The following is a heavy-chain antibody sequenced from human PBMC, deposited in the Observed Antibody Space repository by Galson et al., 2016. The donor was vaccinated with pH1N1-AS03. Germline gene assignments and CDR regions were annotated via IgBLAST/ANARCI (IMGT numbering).Heavy chain of an antibody. J-gene: IGHJ6*02. Sequence: SVKVSCKASGGTLSSYTINWVRQAPGQGLEWMGRINPMVGLADYAQKLQDRVTITADKSTSTVYMELGSLRSEDTAVYYCARVSGEDGRGGYKGALAMDAWGQGTTVTVSS. V-gene: IGHV1-69*02. CDR3: ARVSGEDGRGGYKGALAMDA. D-gene: IGHD5-24*01. CDR2: INPMVGLA. CDR1: GGTLSSYT.